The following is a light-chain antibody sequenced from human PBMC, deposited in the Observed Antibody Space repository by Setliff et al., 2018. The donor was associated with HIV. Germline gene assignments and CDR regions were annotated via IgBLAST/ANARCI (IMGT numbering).Light chain of an antibody. V-gene: IGLV1-40*01. Sequence: QSVLTQPPSVSGAPGQRVTISSTGSSSNIGAGYDVHWYHQLPGTAPKLLIYGNNNRPSGVPDRFSGSKSGTSASLAITGLQAEDEADYYCSSYTSSNTPYVFGTGTKVTVL. CDR2: GNN. CDR1: SSNIGAGYD. J-gene: IGLJ1*01. CDR3: SSYTSSNTPYV.